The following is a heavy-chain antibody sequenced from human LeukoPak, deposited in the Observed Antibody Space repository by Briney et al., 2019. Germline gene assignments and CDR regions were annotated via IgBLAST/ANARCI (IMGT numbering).Heavy chain of an antibody. J-gene: IGHJ6*03. CDR2: IKGDERST. Sequence: GGSLRLSCAASGFTFSSYWLHWVRQAPGKGLVWVSRIKGDERSTNYADSVKGRFTISRDNSKNTLYLQMNSLRAEDTAVYYCARGGEYCSSTSCPKDYYYYYMDVWGKGTTVTVSS. CDR3: ARGGEYCSSTSCPKDYYYYYMDV. CDR1: GFTFSSYW. D-gene: IGHD2-2*01. V-gene: IGHV3-74*01.